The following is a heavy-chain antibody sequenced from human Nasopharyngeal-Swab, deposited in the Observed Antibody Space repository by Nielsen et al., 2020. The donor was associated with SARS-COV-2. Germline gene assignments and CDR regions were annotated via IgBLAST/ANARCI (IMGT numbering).Heavy chain of an antibody. D-gene: IGHD5-12*01. Sequence: SETLFLTCAVYGGSFSGYYWSWIRQPPGKGLEWIGEINHSGSTNYNPSLKSRVTISVDTSKNQFSLKLSSVTAADTAVYYCARGRHIVATILRYYYYMDVWGKGTTVTVSS. CDR2: INHSGST. V-gene: IGHV4-34*01. CDR1: GGSFSGYY. CDR3: ARGRHIVATILRYYYYMDV. J-gene: IGHJ6*03.